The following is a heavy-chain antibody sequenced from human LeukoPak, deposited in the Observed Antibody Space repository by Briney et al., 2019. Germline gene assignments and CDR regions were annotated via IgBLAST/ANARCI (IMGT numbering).Heavy chain of an antibody. CDR1: GFIFGSYS. Sequence: GGSLTLSCPDPGFIFGSYSMNWVRQPPGKGLEWLSCINSGSNSINYADSVKGRFIISRHNAKHSLYLQINSLRAEDTVLYYCAKDSLVRGVTDGGQGTLVTVSS. CDR2: INSGSNSI. V-gene: IGHV3-48*01. D-gene: IGHD3-10*01. CDR3: AKDSLVRGVTD. J-gene: IGHJ4*02.